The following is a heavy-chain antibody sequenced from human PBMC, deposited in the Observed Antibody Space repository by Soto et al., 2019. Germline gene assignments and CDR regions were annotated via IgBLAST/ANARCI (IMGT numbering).Heavy chain of an antibody. D-gene: IGHD5-12*01. J-gene: IGHJ3*02. V-gene: IGHV3-23*01. CDR3: ALSPSGYDLAFDI. CDR2: ISGSGGST. Sequence: GGSLRLSCAASGFTFSSYAMSWVRQAPGKGLEWVSAISGSGGSTYYADSVKGRFTISRDNSKNTLYLQMNSLRAEDTAVYYCALSPSGYDLAFDIWGQGTMVTVSS. CDR1: GFTFSSYA.